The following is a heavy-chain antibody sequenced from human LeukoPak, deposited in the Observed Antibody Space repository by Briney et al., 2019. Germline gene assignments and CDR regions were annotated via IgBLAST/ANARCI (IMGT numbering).Heavy chain of an antibody. V-gene: IGHV3-23*01. CDR3: ATKRYTSGWYGN. Sequence: PGGSLRLSCVDSGFTFSTYAMSWVRQAPGKGLEWVSAISGGGDSTHYAGSVKGRFTISRDNSKNTLYLQMNGLRAEDTAVYYSATKRYTSGWYGNWGQGTLVTVSS. D-gene: IGHD6-19*01. J-gene: IGHJ4*02. CDR1: GFTFSTYA. CDR2: ISGGGDST.